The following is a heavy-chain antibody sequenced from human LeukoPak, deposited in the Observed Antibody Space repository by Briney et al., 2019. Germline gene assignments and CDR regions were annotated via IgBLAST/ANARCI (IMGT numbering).Heavy chain of an antibody. CDR1: GFTFSSYW. V-gene: IGHV3-7*01. CDR2: LKQDGSEN. Sequence: PGGSLRLSCAASGFTFSSYWMSWVRQAPGKGLEWVANLKQDGSENYSVDSVKGRFTISRDNAKNSLYLQMNSLRAEDTAVYYCARDFYYMDVWGKGTTVTVSS. CDR3: ARDFYYMDV. J-gene: IGHJ6*03.